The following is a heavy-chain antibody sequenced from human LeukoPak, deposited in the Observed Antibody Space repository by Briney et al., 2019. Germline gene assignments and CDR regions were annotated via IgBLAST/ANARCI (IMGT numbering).Heavy chain of an antibody. J-gene: IGHJ4*02. V-gene: IGHV3-21*01. CDR2: ISSSSSYI. CDR1: GFTFSSYG. CDR3: ARDRGVGATPYYFDY. Sequence: GGSLRLSCAASGFTFSSYGMHWVRQAPGKGLEWVSSISSSSSYIYYAHSVKGRFTISRDNAKNSLYLQMNSLRAEDTAVYYCARDRGVGATPYYFDYWGQGTLVTVSS. D-gene: IGHD1-26*01.